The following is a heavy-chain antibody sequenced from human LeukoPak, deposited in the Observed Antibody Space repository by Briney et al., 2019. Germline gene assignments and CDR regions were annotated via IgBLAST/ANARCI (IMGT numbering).Heavy chain of an antibody. CDR3: ARAAMVRGVIMDYYFDY. CDR1: GFNFSSYA. Sequence: GRSLRLSCAASGFNFSSYAMHWVRQAPGKGLEWVADISYDGSNKYYADSVKGRFTISRDNSKNTLYLQMNSLRAEDTAVYYCARAAMVRGVIMDYYFDYWGQRTLVTVSS. D-gene: IGHD3-10*01. CDR2: ISYDGSNK. V-gene: IGHV3-30*04. J-gene: IGHJ4*02.